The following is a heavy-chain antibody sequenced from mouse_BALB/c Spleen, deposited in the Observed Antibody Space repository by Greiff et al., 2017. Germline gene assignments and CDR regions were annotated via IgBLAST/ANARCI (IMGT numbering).Heavy chain of an antibody. CDR1: GFTFSSYA. CDR3: AREGGDVFAY. J-gene: IGHJ3*01. V-gene: IGHV5-6-5*01. Sequence: EVHLVESGGGLVKPGGSLKLSCAASGFTFSSYAMSWVRQTPEKRLEWVASISSGGSTYYPDSVKGRFTISRDNARNILYLQMSSLRSEDTAMYYCAREGGDVFAYWGQGTLVTVSA. CDR2: ISSGGST.